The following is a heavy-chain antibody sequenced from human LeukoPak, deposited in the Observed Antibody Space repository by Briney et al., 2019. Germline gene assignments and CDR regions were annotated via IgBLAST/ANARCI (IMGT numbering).Heavy chain of an antibody. V-gene: IGHV1-69*06. CDR2: IIPIFGTA. CDR1: GGTFISYA. CDR3: ARFHPSYFHDTSGYRDAFDI. Sequence: SVKVSCKASGGTFISYAISWVRQAPGQGLEWMGGIIPIFGTADYAQTFQGRVTITADKSTNTASMELSSLRSEDTAVYYCARFHPSYFHDTSGYRDAFDIWGQGTMVTVSS. J-gene: IGHJ3*02. D-gene: IGHD3-22*01.